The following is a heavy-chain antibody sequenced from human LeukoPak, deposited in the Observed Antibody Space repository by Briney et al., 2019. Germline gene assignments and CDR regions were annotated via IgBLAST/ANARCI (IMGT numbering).Heavy chain of an antibody. Sequence: GGSLRLSCAASGFTFSDYYMSWIRQAPGKGLEWVSYISSSGSTIYYADSVKGRFTISRDNAKNSLYLQMNSLRAEDTAVYYCGGDPPWLGFYYYGKDVWGQGTTVTVSS. CDR3: GGDPPWLGFYYYGKDV. V-gene: IGHV3-11*01. J-gene: IGHJ6*02. CDR2: ISSSGSTI. CDR1: GFTFSDYY. D-gene: IGHD6-19*01.